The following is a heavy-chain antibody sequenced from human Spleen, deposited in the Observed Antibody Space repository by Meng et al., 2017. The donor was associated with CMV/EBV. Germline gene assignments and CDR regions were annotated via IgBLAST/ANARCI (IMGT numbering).Heavy chain of an antibody. CDR3: ARGAGITRGGHLSY. CDR1: GGSFGGYY. V-gene: IGHV4-34*01. CDR2: INHSGST. D-gene: IGHD3-10*01. Sequence: VRLPPWGEGVFKPCETLSLTCAVYGGSFGGYYWSWIRQPPGKGLEWIGEINHSGSTNYNPSLKSRVTISVDTSKNQFSLKLSSVTAADTAVYYCARGAGITRGGHLSYWGQGTLVTVSS. J-gene: IGHJ4*02.